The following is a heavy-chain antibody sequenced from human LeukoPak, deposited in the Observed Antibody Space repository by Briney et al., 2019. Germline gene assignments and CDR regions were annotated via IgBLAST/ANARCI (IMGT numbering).Heavy chain of an antibody. V-gene: IGHV4-59*01. J-gene: IGHJ6*03. D-gene: IGHD1-26*01. CDR1: GGSISSYY. CDR2: IYYSGST. CDR3: ARGVVGATIGYYYYYYMDV. Sequence: SETLSLTCTVSGGSISSYYWSWIRQPPGKGLEWIGYIYYSGSTNYNPSLKSRVTISVDTSKNQFSLKLSSVTAADTAVYYCARGVVGATIGYYYYYYMDVWGKGTTVTVSS.